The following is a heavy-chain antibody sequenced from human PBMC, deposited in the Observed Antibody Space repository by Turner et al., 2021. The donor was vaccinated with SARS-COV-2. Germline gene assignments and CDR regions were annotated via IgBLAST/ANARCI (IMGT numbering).Heavy chain of an antibody. J-gene: IGHJ4*02. V-gene: IGHV1-2*02. Sequence: QVQLVQSGAEVKKPGASGKVSCRASGYTFTGYYMHWVRQAPGQGLEWMGWINPNSGGTNYAQKFQGRVTMTRDTSISTAYMELSRLRSDDTAVYFCARDLFDLGSRWTQWGQGTLVTVSS. CDR1: GYTFTGYY. D-gene: IGHD6-13*01. CDR3: ARDLFDLGSRWTQ. CDR2: INPNSGGT.